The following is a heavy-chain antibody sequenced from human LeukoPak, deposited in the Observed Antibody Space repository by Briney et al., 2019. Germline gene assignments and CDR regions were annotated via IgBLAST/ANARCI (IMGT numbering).Heavy chain of an antibody. CDR1: GGSISSYY. J-gene: IGHJ6*02. V-gene: IGHV4-59*12. CDR2: IYYSGST. Sequence: SETLSLTCTVSGGSISSYYWSWIRQPPGKGLEWIGYIYYSGSTNYNPSLKSRVTISVDTSKNQFSQKLSSVTAADTAVYYCAGTKQEIVVVPAALRYYYGMDVWGQGTTVTVSS. CDR3: AGTKQEIVVVPAALRYYYGMDV. D-gene: IGHD2-2*01.